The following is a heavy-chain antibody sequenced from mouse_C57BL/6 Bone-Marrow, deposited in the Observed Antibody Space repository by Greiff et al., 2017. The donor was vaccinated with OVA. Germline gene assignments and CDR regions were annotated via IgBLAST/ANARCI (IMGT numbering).Heavy chain of an antibody. CDR3: AREGTYDINYHIRYWYFDV. J-gene: IGHJ1*03. CDR1: GYTFTSYW. Sequence: QVQLQQPGAELVKPGASVKLSCKASGYTFTSYWMHWVKQRPGQGLEWIGMIHPNSGSTNYNEKFKSKATLTVDKSSSTAYMQLSSLTSEDSAVDCCAREGTYDINYHIRYWYFDVWGTGTTVTVSS. D-gene: IGHD2-5*01. V-gene: IGHV1-64*01. CDR2: IHPNSGST.